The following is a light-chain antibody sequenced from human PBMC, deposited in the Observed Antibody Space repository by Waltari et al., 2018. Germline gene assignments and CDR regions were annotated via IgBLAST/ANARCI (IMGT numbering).Light chain of an antibody. J-gene: IGLJ2*01. Sequence: SYVLTQPPSASVATCETARLTCGGDNVGSKSVHWYQQKPGQAPLLVVYDDTARPSGIPDRFSASNSGNTATLTISRVENGDEADYYCQVWDTTSDRVVFGGGTKLTVL. CDR3: QVWDTTSDRVV. CDR1: NVGSKS. CDR2: DDT. V-gene: IGLV3-21*02.